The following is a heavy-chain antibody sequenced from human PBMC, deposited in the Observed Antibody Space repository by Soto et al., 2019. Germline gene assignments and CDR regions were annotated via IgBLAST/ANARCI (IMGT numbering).Heavy chain of an antibody. CDR2: INAGNGNT. CDR1: GYTFTSYA. D-gene: IGHD2-15*01. CDR3: ARTLSVYCSGGSCYFQH. V-gene: IGHV1-3*01. J-gene: IGHJ1*01. Sequence: QVPLVQSGAEVKKPGASVKVSCKASGYTFTSYAMHWVRQAPGQRLEWMGWINAGNGNTKYSQKFQGRVTITRDTSASTAYMELSSLRSEDTAVYYCARTLSVYCSGGSCYFQHWGQGTLVTVSS.